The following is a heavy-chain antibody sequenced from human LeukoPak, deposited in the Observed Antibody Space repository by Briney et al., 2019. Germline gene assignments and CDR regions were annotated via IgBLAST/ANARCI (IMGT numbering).Heavy chain of an antibody. CDR1: GGSISGYY. Sequence: SETLSLTCTVSGGSISGYYWSWIRQPAGKRLEWIGRINTSGTTHYNPSLNSRVTMSVDTSKNQFSLKLTSVTAADTAVYYCARGGTIFGRGYYYGMDVWGQGTTVTVSS. D-gene: IGHD3-3*01. CDR2: INTSGTT. J-gene: IGHJ6*02. CDR3: ARGGTIFGRGYYYGMDV. V-gene: IGHV4-4*07.